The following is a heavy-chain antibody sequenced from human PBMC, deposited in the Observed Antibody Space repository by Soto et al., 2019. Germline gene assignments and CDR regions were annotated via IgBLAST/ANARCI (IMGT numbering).Heavy chain of an antibody. CDR1: GFTFSSYA. CDR3: ARDGRSSYSSGWYYFDY. CDR2: ISNSGGST. Sequence: SCAASGFTFSSYAMTWVRQAPGKGLEWVSGISNSGGSTSYAQKFQGRVTMTRDTSTSTVYMELSSLRSEDTAVYYCARDGRSSYSSGWYYFDYWGQGTLVTVSS. D-gene: IGHD6-19*01. J-gene: IGHJ4*02. V-gene: IGHV1-46*01.